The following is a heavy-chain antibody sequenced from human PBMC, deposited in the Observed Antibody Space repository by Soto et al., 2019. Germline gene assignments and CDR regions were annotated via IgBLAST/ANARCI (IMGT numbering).Heavy chain of an antibody. CDR2: INAGNGNT. D-gene: IGHD6-13*01. CDR3: ARARSTAAGLFDY. V-gene: IGHV1-3*01. J-gene: IGHJ4*02. CDR1: GYTFTNYA. Sequence: ASVKVSCKASGYTFTNYAMHWVRQAPGQRLEWMGWINAGNGNTKYSQKFQGRVTITRDTSASTAYMELNSLRAEDTAVYYCARARSTAAGLFDYWGLGTLVTVSS.